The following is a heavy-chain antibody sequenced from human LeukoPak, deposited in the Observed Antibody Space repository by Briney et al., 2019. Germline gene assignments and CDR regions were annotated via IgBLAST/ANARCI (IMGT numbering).Heavy chain of an antibody. D-gene: IGHD3-9*01. CDR2: IKQDGSEK. CDR3: ARDLDSYDSPTNWFDP. Sequence: GGSLRLSCAASGFTFSSYWMSWVRQAPGKGLEWVANIKQDGSEKYYVDSVKGRFTISRDNAKNSLYLQMNSLRAEDTAVYYCARDLDSYDSPTNWFDPWGQGTLVTVSS. CDR1: GFTFSSYW. J-gene: IGHJ5*02. V-gene: IGHV3-7*01.